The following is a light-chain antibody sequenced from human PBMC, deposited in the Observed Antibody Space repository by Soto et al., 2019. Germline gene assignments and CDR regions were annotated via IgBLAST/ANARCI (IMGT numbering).Light chain of an antibody. CDR1: QSISSY. CDR3: QQYYSYLPIT. J-gene: IGKJ5*01. Sequence: DIQMTQSPSSLSASAEDRVTITFRASQSISSYLNWYQQKPGKAPNLLIYAASTLQSGVPSRFSGSGSGTDFTLTISCLQSEDFATYYCQQYYSYLPITFGQGTRLEIK. CDR2: AAS. V-gene: IGKV1-39*01.